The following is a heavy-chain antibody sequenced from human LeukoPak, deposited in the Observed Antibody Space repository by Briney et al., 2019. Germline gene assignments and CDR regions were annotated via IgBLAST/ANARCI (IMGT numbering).Heavy chain of an antibody. D-gene: IGHD6-19*01. CDR2: IKPNSGDT. CDR1: GYTFTGYF. J-gene: IGHJ4*02. Sequence: ASVMVPCKASGYTFTGYFIYWVRQAPGQGLEWMGWIKPNSGDTKYAQKFQGRVTMTRDTSISTVYMELSRLRSDDTAVYYCAKSDTQWLVPAAGFWGQGTVVTVSS. CDR3: AKSDTQWLVPAAGF. V-gene: IGHV1-2*02.